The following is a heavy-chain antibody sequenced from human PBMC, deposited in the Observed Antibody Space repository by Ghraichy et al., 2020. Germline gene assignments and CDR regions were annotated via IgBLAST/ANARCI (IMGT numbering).Heavy chain of an antibody. CDR2: INYSGST. J-gene: IGHJ4*02. CDR1: GGAISSGSYY. Sequence: GSLRLSCTVSGGAISSGSYYWGWIRQPPGKGLEYIGSINYSGSTYYNPSLKSRVTISVDTSKNQFSLKLSSVTAADTAVYYCARGSPYVWWGQGTLVTVSS. CDR3: ARGSPYVW. V-gene: IGHV4-39*01. D-gene: IGHD3-16*01.